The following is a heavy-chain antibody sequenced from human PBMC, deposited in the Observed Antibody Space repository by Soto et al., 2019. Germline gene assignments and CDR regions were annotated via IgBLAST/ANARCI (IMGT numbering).Heavy chain of an antibody. V-gene: IGHV4-4*02. Sequence: QVQLQESGPGLVKPSGTLSLTCAVSGGSISSSNWWSWVRQPPGKGLEWIGEIYHSGSTNYNPSLRGRVTISVDKSKNQFSLKLSSVTAADTAVYYCARDEDGYNGSGAFDIWGQGTMVTVSS. CDR1: GGSISSSNW. D-gene: IGHD5-12*01. CDR3: ARDEDGYNGSGAFDI. J-gene: IGHJ3*02. CDR2: IYHSGST.